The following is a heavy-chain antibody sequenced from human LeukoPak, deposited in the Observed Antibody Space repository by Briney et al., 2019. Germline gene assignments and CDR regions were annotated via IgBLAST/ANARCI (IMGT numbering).Heavy chain of an antibody. CDR1: GFTFSSYA. CDR3: AKGLDWNDGIAAFDI. J-gene: IGHJ3*02. V-gene: IGHV3-23*01. CDR2: ISGSGGST. Sequence: QPGGSLRLSCAASGFTFSSYAMSWVRQAPXXXLEWVSAISGSGGSTYYADSVKGRFTISRDNSKNTLYLQMNSLRAEDTAVYYCAKGLDWNDGIAAFDIWGQGTMVTVSS. D-gene: IGHD1-1*01.